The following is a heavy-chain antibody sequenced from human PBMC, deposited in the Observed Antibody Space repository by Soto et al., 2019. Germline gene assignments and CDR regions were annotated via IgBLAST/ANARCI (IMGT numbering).Heavy chain of an antibody. V-gene: IGHV1-69*08. Sequence: QVQLVQSGAEVKKPGSSVKVSCKASGGTYSSYTISWVRQAPGQGLEWMGRIIPILSTAHYAQKFQGRVTITADKSTSTAYMELSSLRSEDTAVYYCARQYSSSWEPNPFDYWGQGTLVTVSS. D-gene: IGHD6-13*01. CDR1: GGTYSSYT. CDR3: ARQYSSSWEPNPFDY. J-gene: IGHJ4*02. CDR2: IIPILSTA.